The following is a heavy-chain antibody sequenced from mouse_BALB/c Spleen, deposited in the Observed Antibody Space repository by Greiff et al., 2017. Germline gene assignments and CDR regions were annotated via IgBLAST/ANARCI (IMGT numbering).Heavy chain of an antibody. V-gene: IGHV2-2*02. CDR3: ARKGYDYDEDYYAMDY. CDR1: GFSLTSYG. CDR2: IWSGGST. J-gene: IGHJ4*01. Sequence: VMLVESGPGLVQPSQSLSITCTVSGFSLTSYGVHWVRQSPGKGLEWLGVIWSGGSTDYNAAFISRLSISKDNSKSQVFFKMNSLQANDTAIYYCARKGYDYDEDYYAMDYWGQGTSVTVSS. D-gene: IGHD2-4*01.